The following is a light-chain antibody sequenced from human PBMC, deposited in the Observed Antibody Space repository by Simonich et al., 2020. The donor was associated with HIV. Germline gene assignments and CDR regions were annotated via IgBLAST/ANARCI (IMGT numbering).Light chain of an antibody. Sequence: QSALTQPASVSGSPGQSITISCTGTSSDVGGYNYVSWYQQHPDKAPKLMIYDVSKRPSGVSNRFSGSKSGNTASLTISGLQGEDEADYYCSSYTSSSTLVFGGGTKLTVL. CDR2: DVS. V-gene: IGLV2-14*03. J-gene: IGLJ3*02. CDR1: SSDVGGYNY. CDR3: SSYTSSSTLV.